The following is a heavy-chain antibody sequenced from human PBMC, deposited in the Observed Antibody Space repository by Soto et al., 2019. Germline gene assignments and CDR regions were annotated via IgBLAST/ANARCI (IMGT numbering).Heavy chain of an antibody. D-gene: IGHD4-4*01. CDR2: VYYSGST. CDR1: GGSIITTTYY. Sequence: QLQLQASGPGLVKPSETLSLTCTVSGGSIITTTYYWGWLRQPPGKGLEWIGSVYYSGSTYYNPSLKSRVTISVATSMNQLSLMLSSVTAADTAVYFCARAPTDYSHDSGGLGNLVTVSS. CDR3: ARAPTDYSHDS. J-gene: IGHJ4*02. V-gene: IGHV4-39*01.